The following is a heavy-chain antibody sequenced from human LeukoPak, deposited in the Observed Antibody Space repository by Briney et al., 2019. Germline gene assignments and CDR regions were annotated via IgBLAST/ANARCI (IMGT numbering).Heavy chain of an antibody. V-gene: IGHV3-9*03. CDR1: GFTFDDYA. D-gene: IGHD6-19*01. Sequence: PGGSLGLSCAASGFTFDDYAMHWVRQAPGKGLEWVSGISWNSGSIGYADSVKGRFTISRDNAKNSLYLQMNSLRAEDMALYYCAKDLGSSGWYDAFDIWGQGTMVTVSS. CDR3: AKDLGSSGWYDAFDI. CDR2: ISWNSGSI. J-gene: IGHJ3*02.